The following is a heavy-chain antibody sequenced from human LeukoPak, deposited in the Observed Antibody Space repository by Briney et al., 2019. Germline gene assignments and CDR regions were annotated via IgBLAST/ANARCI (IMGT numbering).Heavy chain of an antibody. CDR1: GGSISSYY. D-gene: IGHD6-19*01. J-gene: IGHJ4*02. V-gene: IGHV4-59*08. Sequence: WETLSLTCTVSGGSISSYYWSWIRQPPGKGLEWIGYIYYSGSTSYNPSLNSRVTISLDTSKNQFSLNLSSVTAADTAVYYCARRESSGFFDYWGQGTLVTVSS. CDR3: ARRESSGFFDY. CDR2: IYYSGST.